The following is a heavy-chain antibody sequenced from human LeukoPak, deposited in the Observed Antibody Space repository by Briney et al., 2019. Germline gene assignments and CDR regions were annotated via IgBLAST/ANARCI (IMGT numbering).Heavy chain of an antibody. D-gene: IGHD2-2*01. CDR3: AESTDYYYYGMDV. Sequence: SETLSLTCAVYGGSFSGYYWSWVRQPPGKGLEWIGEINHSGSTNYNPSLKSRVTISVDTSKNQFSLKLSSVTAADTAVYYCAESTDYYYYGMDVWGQGTTVTVSS. CDR1: GGSFSGYY. J-gene: IGHJ6*02. V-gene: IGHV4-34*01. CDR2: INHSGST.